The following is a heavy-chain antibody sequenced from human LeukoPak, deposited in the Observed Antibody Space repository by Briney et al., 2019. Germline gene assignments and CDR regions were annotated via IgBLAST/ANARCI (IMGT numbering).Heavy chain of an antibody. Sequence: PGGSLRLSCAASGFTFSSYGMHWVRQAPAKGLEGWAVIWYDGSNKYYADSVKGRFTISRDNSKNTMYLQMNRLRAEDTAVSYCARESTVVTAGIDYWGQGTLVTVSS. CDR3: ARESTVVTAGIDY. CDR2: IWYDGSNK. V-gene: IGHV3-33*01. CDR1: GFTFSSYG. D-gene: IGHD4-23*01. J-gene: IGHJ4*02.